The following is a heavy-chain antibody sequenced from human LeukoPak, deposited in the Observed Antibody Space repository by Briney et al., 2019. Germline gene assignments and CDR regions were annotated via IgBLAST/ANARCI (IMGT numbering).Heavy chain of an antibody. CDR1: GGSISSYY. V-gene: IGHV4-59*08. CDR2: IYYSGST. J-gene: IGHJ6*02. CDR3: ARLSGYSSGWDYYYGMDV. D-gene: IGHD6-19*01. Sequence: SETLSLTCTVSGGSISSYYWSWIRQPPGKGLEWIGYIYYSGSTNYNPSLKSRVTISVDTSKNRFSLKLSSVTAADTAVYYCARLSGYSSGWDYYYGMDVWGQGTTVTVSS.